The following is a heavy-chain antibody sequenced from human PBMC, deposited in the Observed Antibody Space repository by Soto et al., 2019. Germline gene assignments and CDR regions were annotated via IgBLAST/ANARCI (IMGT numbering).Heavy chain of an antibody. CDR1: GGSISSGGYS. CDR2: IYHSGST. V-gene: IGHV4-30-2*01. D-gene: IGHD2-2*01. CDR3: ARVTRGVVVPAAFWGWFDP. Sequence: QLQLQESGSGLVKPSQTLSLTCAVSGGSISSGGYSWSWIRQPPGKGLEWIGYIYHSGSTYYNPSLKSRVTISVDRSKNQFSLKLSSVTAADTAVYYCARVTRGVVVPAAFWGWFDPWGQGTLVTVSS. J-gene: IGHJ5*02.